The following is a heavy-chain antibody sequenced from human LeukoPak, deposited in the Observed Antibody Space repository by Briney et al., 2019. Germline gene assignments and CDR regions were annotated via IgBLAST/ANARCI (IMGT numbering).Heavy chain of an antibody. CDR2: IIPIFGTA. CDR1: GGTFSSYA. Sequence: SVKVSCKAFGGTFSSYAISWARQAPGQGLEWMGGIIPIFGTANCAQKFQGRVTITTDESTSTAYMELSSLRSEDTAVYYCARGGTVLRYFDWFDYWGQGTLVTVSS. D-gene: IGHD3-9*01. V-gene: IGHV1-69*05. J-gene: IGHJ4*02. CDR3: ARGGTVLRYFDWFDY.